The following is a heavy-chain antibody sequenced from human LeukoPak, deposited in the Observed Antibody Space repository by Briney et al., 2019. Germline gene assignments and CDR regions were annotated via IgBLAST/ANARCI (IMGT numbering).Heavy chain of an antibody. CDR1: GSTFGDFG. Sequence: GGSLRLSCAASGSTFGDFGMSWVRQVPGKGLQWVSGINWNGGSTGYADSVKGRLTISRDNAKSFLYLQMNSLRAEDTALDYCARGDRNGWYFDYWGQGILVTVSS. D-gene: IGHD6-19*01. V-gene: IGHV3-20*04. J-gene: IGHJ4*02. CDR3: ARGDRNGWYFDY. CDR2: INWNGGST.